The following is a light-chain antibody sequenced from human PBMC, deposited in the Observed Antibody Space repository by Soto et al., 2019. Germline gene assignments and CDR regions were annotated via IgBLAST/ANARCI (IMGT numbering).Light chain of an antibody. Sequence: SALTQPASVSGSPGQSITISCTGTSSDVVSYNLVSWYQQHPGKAPKLMIYEGSKRPSGVSNRFSGSKSGNTASLTISGLQAGDEADYYCCSYAGRGVFGTGTKATVL. V-gene: IGLV2-23*01. CDR3: CSYAGRGV. CDR1: SSDVVSYNL. CDR2: EGS. J-gene: IGLJ1*01.